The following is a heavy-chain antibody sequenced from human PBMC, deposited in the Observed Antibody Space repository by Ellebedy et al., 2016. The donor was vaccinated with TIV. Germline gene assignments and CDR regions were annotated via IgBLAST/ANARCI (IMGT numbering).Heavy chain of an antibody. CDR1: GFIFSHYS. J-gene: IGHJ4*02. V-gene: IGHV3-21*01. Sequence: PGGSLRLSCAASGFIFSHYSMNWVRQAPGKGLEWVSYISRSSSNTCYGDSAKGRFTISRDDAKNSLYLQMNNLGAEDTAVYYCARDWQTSGSGSYHIDSWGQGTLVTVSS. CDR2: ISRSSSNT. D-gene: IGHD3-10*01. CDR3: ARDWQTSGSGSYHIDS.